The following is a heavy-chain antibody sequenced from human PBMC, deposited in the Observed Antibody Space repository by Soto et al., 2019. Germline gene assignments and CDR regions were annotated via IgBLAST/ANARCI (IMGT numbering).Heavy chain of an antibody. D-gene: IGHD2-15*01. Sequence: GASVKVSCKASGNTVPSYALHWVRQDTGQSLEWMGWINAGNGNTKYSQKFQGRVTITRDTSASTAYMELSSLRSEDTAVYYCARGLWDIVVVVAAPTGSWFDPWGQGTLVTVSS. V-gene: IGHV1-3*01. CDR2: INAGNGNT. J-gene: IGHJ5*02. CDR3: ARGLWDIVVVVAAPTGSWFDP. CDR1: GNTVPSYA.